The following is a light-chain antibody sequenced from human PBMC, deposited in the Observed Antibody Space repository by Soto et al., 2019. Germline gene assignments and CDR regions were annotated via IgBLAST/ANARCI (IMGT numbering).Light chain of an antibody. V-gene: IGLV2-8*01. Sequence: QSVLTQPPSASGSPGQSVTVSCTGTSSDVGGYDYVSWYQQHPGKAPKLMIYDVSKRPSGVPHRFSGSKSGSTASLTVSVLQDEDAADYCCTSLAGYIQVFGTGTKLTVL. J-gene: IGLJ1*01. CDR3: TSLAGYIQV. CDR1: SSDVGGYDY. CDR2: DVS.